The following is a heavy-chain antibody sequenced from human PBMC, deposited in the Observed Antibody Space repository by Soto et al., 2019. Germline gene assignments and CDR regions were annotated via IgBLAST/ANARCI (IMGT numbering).Heavy chain of an antibody. V-gene: IGHV3-23*01. CDR3: AKSYYVEYYYGMDV. Sequence: GGSLRLSCAASGFTLSSYAMSWVRQAPGKGLEWVSAISGSGGSTYYADSVKGRFTISRDNSKNTLYLQMNSLRAEDTAVYYCAKSYYVEYYYGMDVWGQGTTVTV. J-gene: IGHJ6*02. D-gene: IGHD1-26*01. CDR2: ISGSGGST. CDR1: GFTLSSYA.